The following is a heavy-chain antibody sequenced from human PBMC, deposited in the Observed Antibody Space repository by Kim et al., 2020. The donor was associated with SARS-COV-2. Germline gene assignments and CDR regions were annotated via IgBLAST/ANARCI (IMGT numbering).Heavy chain of an antibody. CDR1: GFTVSSNY. Sequence: GGSLRLSCAASGFTVSSNYMSWVRQAPGKGLEWVSVIYSGGSTYYADSVKGRFTISRDNSKNTLYLQMNSLRAEDTAVYYCASWVLYSSSLTLYDYWGQGTLVTVSS. V-gene: IGHV3-53*01. CDR2: IYSGGST. D-gene: IGHD6-6*01. J-gene: IGHJ4*02. CDR3: ASWVLYSSSLTLYDY.